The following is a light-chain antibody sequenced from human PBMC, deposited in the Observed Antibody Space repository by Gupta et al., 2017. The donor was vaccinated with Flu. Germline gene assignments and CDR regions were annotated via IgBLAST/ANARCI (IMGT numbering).Light chain of an antibody. Sequence: PSSLSASVGDRVTITCRASQSISSYLNWYQQKPGKAPKLLIYAASSLQSGVPSRFSGSGSGSDFTLTISSLQPEDFATYYCQQSYSTPRTFGQGTKVEIK. J-gene: IGKJ1*01. CDR2: AAS. CDR3: QQSYSTPRT. CDR1: QSISSY. V-gene: IGKV1-39*01.